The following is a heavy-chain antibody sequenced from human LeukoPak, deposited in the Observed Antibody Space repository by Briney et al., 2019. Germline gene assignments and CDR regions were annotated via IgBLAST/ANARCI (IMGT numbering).Heavy chain of an antibody. D-gene: IGHD3-16*01. CDR2: IYYSGSI. Sequence: PSETLSLTCSVSGGSISSYYWSWIRQPPGKGLEWIGYIYYSGSINYNPSLKSRVTISLDTSKSQFSLKLTSVTAADTAVYYCARAPIPYDRSRTDYRFDPWGQGTLVTVAS. V-gene: IGHV4-59*01. CDR1: GGSISSYY. J-gene: IGHJ5*02. CDR3: ARAPIPYDRSRTDYRFDP.